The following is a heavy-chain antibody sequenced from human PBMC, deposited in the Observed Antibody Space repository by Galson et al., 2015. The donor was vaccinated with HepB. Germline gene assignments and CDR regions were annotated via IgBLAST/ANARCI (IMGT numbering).Heavy chain of an antibody. CDR2: ISGSGDST. V-gene: IGHV3-23*01. J-gene: IGHJ4*02. CDR3: TKGIVVKRDFDY. D-gene: IGHD1-26*01. CDR1: GFTFSSYA. Sequence: SLRLSCAATGFTFSSYAMSWVRQAPGKGLEWVSSISGSGDSTYFADSVKGRFSISRDNSKNTLYLQMNTLRADDAAVYYCTKGIVVKRDFDYWGQGTLVTVSP.